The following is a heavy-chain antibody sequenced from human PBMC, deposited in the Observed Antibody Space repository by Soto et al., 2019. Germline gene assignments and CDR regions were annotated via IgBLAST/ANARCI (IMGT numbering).Heavy chain of an antibody. V-gene: IGHV3-11*01. D-gene: IGHD3-3*01. Sequence: PGGSLRLSCAASGFTFSDYYIHWIRRAPGKGLEWISYISGNGEIIQYAASARGRFTISRDNAENSVYLEMDSLKASDTAMYYCARLHPVLRFLEWPTPHYYWGQGTLVTVSS. CDR2: ISGNGEII. J-gene: IGHJ4*02. CDR3: ARLHPVLRFLEWPTPHYY. CDR1: GFTFSDYY.